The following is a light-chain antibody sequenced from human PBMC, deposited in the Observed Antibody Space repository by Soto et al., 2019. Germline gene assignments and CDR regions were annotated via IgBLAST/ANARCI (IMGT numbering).Light chain of an antibody. CDR3: QERSSWPAYT. Sequence: EIVLTQSPATLSLSPGERATLSCRASQSVSSYLAWYQQKPGQAPRLLIHDASNRATGIPARFSGSGSGTDLTLNISSLEPEDFAVYYCQERSSWPAYTFGQGTKLEIK. CDR1: QSVSSY. V-gene: IGKV3-11*01. J-gene: IGKJ2*01. CDR2: DAS.